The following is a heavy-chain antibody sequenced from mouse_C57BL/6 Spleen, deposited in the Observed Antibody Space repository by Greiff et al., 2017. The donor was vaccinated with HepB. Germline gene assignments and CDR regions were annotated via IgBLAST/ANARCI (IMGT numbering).Heavy chain of an antibody. CDR3: GNSNRYWYFDV. CDR2: IHPNSGST. CDR1: GYTFTSYW. D-gene: IGHD2-5*01. J-gene: IGHJ1*03. Sequence: QVQLQQPGAELVKPGASVKLSCKASGYTFTSYWMHWVKQRPGQGLEWIGMIHPNSGSTNYNEKFKSKATLTVDKSSSTAYMQRSSLTSEDSAVYYCGNSNRYWYFDVWGTGTTVTVSS. V-gene: IGHV1-64*01.